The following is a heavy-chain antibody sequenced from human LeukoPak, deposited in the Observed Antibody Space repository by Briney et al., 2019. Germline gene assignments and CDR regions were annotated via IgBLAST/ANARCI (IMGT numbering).Heavy chain of an antibody. J-gene: IGHJ5*02. CDR1: VGSISSHY. CDR2: IYYIGST. CDR3: GRDKHNQYYYGWVASEDNWFVL. D-gene: IGHD3-10*01. V-gene: IGHV4-59*11. Sequence: SGTLSLTRMVSVGSISSHYWSWLRQPPAKGLEWMGYIYYIGSTNYNPYLKSRVTISVDTSQHQFSLKLSSVAAADTAVYYCGRDKHNQYYYGWVASEDNWFVLWGEGTLVTVSS.